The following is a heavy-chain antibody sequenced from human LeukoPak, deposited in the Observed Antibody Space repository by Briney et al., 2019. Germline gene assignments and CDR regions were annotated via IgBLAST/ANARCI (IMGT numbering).Heavy chain of an antibody. CDR3: ARIAYYYDSSGYYIYYFDY. V-gene: IGHV4-59*01. CDR1: GGSISSYY. Sequence: SETLSLTCTVSGGSISSYYWSWIRQPPGKGLEWIGYIYYSGSTNYNPSLKSRVTISVDTSKNQFSLKLSSVTAADTAVYYCARIAYYYDSSGYYIYYFDYWDQGTLVTVSS. CDR2: IYYSGST. J-gene: IGHJ4*02. D-gene: IGHD3-22*01.